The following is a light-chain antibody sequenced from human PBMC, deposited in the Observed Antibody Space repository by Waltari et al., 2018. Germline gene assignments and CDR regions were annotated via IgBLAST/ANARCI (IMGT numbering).Light chain of an antibody. Sequence: AIQMTQSPSSLSASVGDRVTITCRASQDIRNDLGWYQQKPGEAPKLLIYAASNLQSGGPSKFSGSGSGTDFTLTISSLQPEDFATYYCLQDYNYPRTFGQGTKVEIK. V-gene: IGKV1-6*01. CDR2: AAS. J-gene: IGKJ1*01. CDR1: QDIRND. CDR3: LQDYNYPRT.